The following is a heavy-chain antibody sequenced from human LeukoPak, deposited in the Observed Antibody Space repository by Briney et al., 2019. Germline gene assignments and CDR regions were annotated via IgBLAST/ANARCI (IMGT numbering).Heavy chain of an antibody. CDR3: ARDSAGNDY. V-gene: IGHV3-7*01. CDR2: IKQDGSEK. D-gene: IGHD6-13*01. Sequence: GGSLGLSCAASGFTFSTYWMSWVRQAPGKGLEGVANIKQDGSEKYYVDSVKGRFTISRDNAKNSLYLQMNSLRVEDTAMYYCARDSAGNDYWGQGTLVTVSS. CDR1: GFTFSTYW. J-gene: IGHJ4*02.